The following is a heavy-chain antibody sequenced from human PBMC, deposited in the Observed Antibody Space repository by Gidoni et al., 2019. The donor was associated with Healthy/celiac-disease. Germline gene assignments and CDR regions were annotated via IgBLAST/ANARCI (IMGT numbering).Heavy chain of an antibody. J-gene: IGHJ6*02. CDR3: AKDSREQQLVNYYYGMDV. D-gene: IGHD6-13*01. Sequence: EVQLLESGGGLVQPGGSLRLSCAASGFTLSSDAMSWVLQAPGKGLEWVSAISGSGGSTYYADSVKGRFTISRDNSKNTLYLQMNSLRAEDTAVYYCAKDSREQQLVNYYYGMDVWGQGTTVTVSS. V-gene: IGHV3-23*01. CDR1: GFTLSSDA. CDR2: ISGSGGST.